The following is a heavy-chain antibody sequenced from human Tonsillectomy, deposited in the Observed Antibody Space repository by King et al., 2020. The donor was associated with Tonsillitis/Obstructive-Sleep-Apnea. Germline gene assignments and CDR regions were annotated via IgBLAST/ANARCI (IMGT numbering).Heavy chain of an antibody. V-gene: IGHV4-39*01. CDR3: ARHGGSGYYYPEFWFDL. CDR2: IYYSGST. Sequence: QLQESGPGLVNPSETLSLTCTVSGDSMSSRSYYWGWIRQSPGKGLEWIGTIYYSGSTYYNPSLKSRLAISVDASKSQFSLKLTSVTATDTAVYYCARHGGSGYYYPEFWFDLWGQGTLVTVSS. D-gene: IGHD3-22*01. J-gene: IGHJ5*02. CDR1: GDSMSSRSYY.